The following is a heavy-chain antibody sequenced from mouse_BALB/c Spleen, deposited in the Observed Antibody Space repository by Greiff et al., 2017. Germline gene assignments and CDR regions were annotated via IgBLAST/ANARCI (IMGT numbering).Heavy chain of an antibody. CDR1: GFAFSSYD. D-gene: IGHD2-4*01. Sequence: EVKLMESGGGLVKPGGSLKLSCAASGFAFSSYDMSWVRQTPEKRLEWVAYISSGGGSTYYPDTVKGRFTISRDNAKNTLYLQMSSLKSEDTAMYYCARHLYDYDDGSAMDYWGQGTSVTVSS. CDR2: ISSGGGST. J-gene: IGHJ4*01. CDR3: ARHLYDYDDGSAMDY. V-gene: IGHV5-12-1*01.